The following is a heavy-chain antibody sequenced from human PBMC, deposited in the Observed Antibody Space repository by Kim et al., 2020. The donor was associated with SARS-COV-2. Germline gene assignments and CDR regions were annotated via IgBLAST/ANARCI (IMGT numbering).Heavy chain of an antibody. V-gene: IGHV3-7*01. CDR2: IKQDGSEK. D-gene: IGHD4-17*01. CDR3: MGGPAGDYWGQGTLVTGSSDV. J-gene: IGHJ6*02. CDR1: GFTFSSYW. Sequence: GGSLRLSCAASGFTFSSYWMTWVRQGLGKGLEWVGNIKQDGSEKYYMDSVKGRFTISRDNAKNSLYLQMNSLRAEETAVYYCMGGPAGDYWGQGTLVTGSSDVWGQGTTVTVSS.